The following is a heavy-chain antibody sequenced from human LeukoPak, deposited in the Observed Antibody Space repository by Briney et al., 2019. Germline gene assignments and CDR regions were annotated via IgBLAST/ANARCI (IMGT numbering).Heavy chain of an antibody. CDR1: GFTFSSYA. Sequence: PGGSLRLSCAASGFTFSSYAMHWVRQAPGKGLEYISAISINGGSTYYANSVKGRFTISRDNSKNTLYLQMGSLRAEDMAVYYCAKIGSPVDYWGQGTLVSVSS. CDR3: AKIGSPVDY. D-gene: IGHD3-10*01. J-gene: IGHJ4*02. CDR2: ISINGGST. V-gene: IGHV3-64*01.